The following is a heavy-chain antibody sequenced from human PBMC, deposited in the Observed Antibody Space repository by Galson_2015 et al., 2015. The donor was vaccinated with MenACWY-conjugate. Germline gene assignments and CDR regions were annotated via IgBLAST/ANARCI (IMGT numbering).Heavy chain of an antibody. D-gene: IGHD2-2*01. CDR3: AHSGEYCSRTSCYYFDY. J-gene: IGHJ4*02. CDR2: IFLGEDK. CDR1: GFSLTTTGVG. V-gene: IGHV2-5*02. Sequence: PALVETTQTLTLTCTFSGFSLTTTGVGVAWIRQPPGKAPGWLAFIFLGEDKSYRPSLGGRPPLTKDTPQNRGGPNKTNVDPVDTATYYCAHSGEYCSRTSCYYFDYWGQGAPVTVSS.